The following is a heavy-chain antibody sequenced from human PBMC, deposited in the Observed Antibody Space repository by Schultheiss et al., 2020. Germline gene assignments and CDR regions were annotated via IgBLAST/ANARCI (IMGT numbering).Heavy chain of an antibody. J-gene: IGHJ5*02. CDR3: ARHRYPDYYDSSGTNWFDP. CDR2: IYYSGST. Sequence: SETLSLTCTVSGGSISSGDYYWSWIRQPPGKGLEWIGSIYYSGSTYYNPSLKSRVTISVDTSKNQFSLKLSSVTAADTAVYYCARHRYPDYYDSSGTNWFDPWGQGTLVTVSS. V-gene: IGHV4-39*01. CDR1: GGSISSGDYY. D-gene: IGHD3-22*01.